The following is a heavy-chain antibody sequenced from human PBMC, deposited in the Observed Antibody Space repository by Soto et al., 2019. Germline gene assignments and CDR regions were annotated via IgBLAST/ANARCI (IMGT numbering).Heavy chain of an antibody. CDR2: ISSSGSTI. J-gene: IGHJ6*02. CDR1: GFTFSSYE. D-gene: IGHD3-3*02. V-gene: IGHV3-48*03. Sequence: LRLSCAASGFTFSSYEMNWVRQAPGKGLEWVSYISSSGSTIYYADSVKGRFTISRDNAKNSLYLQMNSLRAEDTAVYYCARASKGPYYYYGMDVWGQGTTVTVSS. CDR3: ARASKGPYYYYGMDV.